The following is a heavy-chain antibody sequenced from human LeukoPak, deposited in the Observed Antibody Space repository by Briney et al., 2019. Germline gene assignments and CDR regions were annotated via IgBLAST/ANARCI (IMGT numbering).Heavy chain of an antibody. V-gene: IGHV3-49*04. CDR3: ARSITGTGWKYYFDH. CDR1: GFTFEDYA. Sequence: QPARSLRLTCTTSGFTFEDYAMTWVRQAPGKGLEWVGFIRSKDFGRTTEYAASVKGRFTVSRDDSRGIAYLQMNSLKSEDTATYYCARSITGTGWKYYFDHWGQGTLITVSS. J-gene: IGHJ4*02. CDR2: IRSKDFGRTT. D-gene: IGHD1-14*01.